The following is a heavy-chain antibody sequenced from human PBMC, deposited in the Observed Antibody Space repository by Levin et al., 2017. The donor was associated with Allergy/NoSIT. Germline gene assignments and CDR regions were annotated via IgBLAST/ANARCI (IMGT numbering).Heavy chain of an antibody. J-gene: IGHJ4*02. Sequence: GSLRLSCTVSGGSISSYYWSWIRQPPGKGLEWIGYIYYSGSTNYNPSLKSRVTISVDTSKNQFSLKLSSVTAADTAVYYCASLLYCSGGSCRDYWGQGTLVTVSS. CDR1: GGSISSYY. V-gene: IGHV4-59*08. D-gene: IGHD2-15*01. CDR2: IYYSGST. CDR3: ASLLYCSGGSCRDY.